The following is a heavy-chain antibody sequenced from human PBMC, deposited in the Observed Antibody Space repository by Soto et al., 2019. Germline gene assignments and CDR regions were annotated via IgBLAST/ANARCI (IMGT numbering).Heavy chain of an antibody. CDR2: IYYSGST. J-gene: IGHJ6*02. CDR3: ARLYSGSYYYYYYYGMDV. Sequence: SETLSLTCTVSGGSITSSSYYWGWIRQPPGKGLEWIGSIYYSGSTYYDPSLKSRVTISVDTSKNQFSLKLSSVTAADTAVYYCARLYSGSYYYYYYYGMDVWGQGTTVTVSS. V-gene: IGHV4-39*01. CDR1: GGSITSSSYY. D-gene: IGHD1-26*01.